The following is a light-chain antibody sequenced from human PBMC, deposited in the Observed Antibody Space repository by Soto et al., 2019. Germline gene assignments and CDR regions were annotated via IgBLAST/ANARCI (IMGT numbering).Light chain of an antibody. V-gene: IGKV1-17*01. CDR3: LQHNTYPYT. CDR2: AAS. Sequence: DIQMTQSPCSLSASVGDRVTITCRASHGMSNLLGWFQHKPGKAPKRLIYAASSLQGGVPSRFSGSGSGTEFTLTITGLQPEDFADYYCLQHNTYPYTFGQGTKLEIK. J-gene: IGKJ2*01. CDR1: HGMSNL.